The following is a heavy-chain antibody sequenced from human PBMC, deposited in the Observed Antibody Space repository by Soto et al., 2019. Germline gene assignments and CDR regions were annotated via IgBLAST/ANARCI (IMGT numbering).Heavy chain of an antibody. Sequence: PSETLSLTCTVSGGSISSGGYYWSWIRQHPGKGLEWIGYIYYSGSTYYNPSLKSRVTISVDTSKNQFSLKLSSVTAADTAVYYCARFYYYGSGSYQGFDAFDIWGQGTMVTVSS. CDR1: GGSISSGGYY. D-gene: IGHD3-10*01. CDR2: IYYSGST. CDR3: ARFYYYGSGSYQGFDAFDI. J-gene: IGHJ3*02. V-gene: IGHV4-31*03.